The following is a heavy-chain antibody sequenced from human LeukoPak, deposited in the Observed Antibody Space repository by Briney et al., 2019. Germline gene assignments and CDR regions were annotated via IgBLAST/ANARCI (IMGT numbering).Heavy chain of an antibody. CDR3: ARDSKGTYYYDSSGYYRFDP. V-gene: IGHV4-34*01. CDR1: GGSFSGYY. J-gene: IGHJ5*02. D-gene: IGHD3-22*01. CDR2: INHSGST. Sequence: SETLSLTCAVYGGSFSGYYWSWIRQPPGKGLEWIGEINHSGSTNYNPSLKSRVTMSVDTSKNQFSLKLSSVTAADTAVYYCARDSKGTYYYDSSGYYRFDPWGQGTLVTVSS.